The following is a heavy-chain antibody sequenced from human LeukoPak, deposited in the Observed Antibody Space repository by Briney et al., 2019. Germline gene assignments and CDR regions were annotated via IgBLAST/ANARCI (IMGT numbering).Heavy chain of an antibody. Sequence: ASVKVSCKASGGTFSSYAISWVRQAPGQGLEWMGGIIPIFGTANYAQKFQGRVTMTRDMSTSTVYMELSSLRSEDTAVYYCARSYGGNRRYNWFDPWGQGTLVTVSS. D-gene: IGHD4-23*01. J-gene: IGHJ5*02. CDR3: ARSYGGNRRYNWFDP. V-gene: IGHV1-69*05. CDR2: IIPIFGTA. CDR1: GGTFSSYA.